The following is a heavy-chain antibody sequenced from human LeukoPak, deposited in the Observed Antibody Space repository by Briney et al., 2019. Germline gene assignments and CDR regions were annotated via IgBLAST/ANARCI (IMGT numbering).Heavy chain of an antibody. CDR1: GYTFTSYD. CDR2: MNPNSGNT. CDR3: AREPHSLAVGGSSSLDY. D-gene: IGHD6-6*01. V-gene: IGHV1-8*01. Sequence: ASVKVSCKASGYTFTSYDINWVRQATGQGLEWMGWMNPNSGNTGYAQKFQGRVTMTRNTSISTAYMELSSLRSEDTAVYYCAREPHSLAVGGSSSLDYWGQGTLVTVSS. J-gene: IGHJ4*02.